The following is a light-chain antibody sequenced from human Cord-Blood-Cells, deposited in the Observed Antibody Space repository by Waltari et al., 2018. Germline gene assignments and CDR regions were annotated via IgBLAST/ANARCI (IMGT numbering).Light chain of an antibody. CDR1: SRDVGSYNL. CDR2: EGS. CDR3: CSYAGSSTFV. V-gene: IGLV2-23*03. J-gene: IGLJ3*02. Sequence: QSALTQPASVSGSPGQSITISCTGTSRDVGSYNLVSWYQQHTGKAPKLMIYEGSKRPSGVSNRFSGSKSGNTASLTISGLQAEDEADYYCCSYAGSSTFVFGGGTKLTVL.